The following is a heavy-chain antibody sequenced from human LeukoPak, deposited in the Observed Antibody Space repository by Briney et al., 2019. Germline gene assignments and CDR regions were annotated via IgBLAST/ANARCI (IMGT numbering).Heavy chain of an antibody. CDR3: ASSYSGSYYLFDY. D-gene: IGHD1-26*01. J-gene: IGHJ4*02. V-gene: IGHV1-69*05. CDR1: GGTFSSYA. Sequence: PRASVNVSCKASGGTFSSYAISWVRQAPGQGLEWMGGIIPIFGTANYAQKFQGRVTITRDTSASTAYMELSSLRSEDTAVYYCASSYSGSYYLFDYWGQGTLVTVSS. CDR2: IIPIFGTA.